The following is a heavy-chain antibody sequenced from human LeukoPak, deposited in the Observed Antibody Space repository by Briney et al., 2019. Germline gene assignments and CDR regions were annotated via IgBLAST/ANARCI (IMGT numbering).Heavy chain of an antibody. Sequence: PSETLSLTCAVYGGSFSGYYWSWIRQPPGKGLEWIGEINHSGSTNYNPSLKSRVTMSVDTSKNQFSLKLSSVTAADTAVYYCARDSAGLYSGSYYEAFDIWGQGTMVTVSS. D-gene: IGHD1-26*01. CDR2: INHSGST. V-gene: IGHV4-34*01. J-gene: IGHJ3*02. CDR3: ARDSAGLYSGSYYEAFDI. CDR1: GGSFSGYY.